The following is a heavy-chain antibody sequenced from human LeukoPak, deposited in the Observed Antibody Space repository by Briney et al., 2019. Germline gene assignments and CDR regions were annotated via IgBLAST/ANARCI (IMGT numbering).Heavy chain of an antibody. V-gene: IGHV3-23*01. CDR3: AKGSSVYPPSLNDY. D-gene: IGHD6-6*01. J-gene: IGHJ4*02. CDR1: GFTFSSYG. CDR2: ISGSGGST. Sequence: GSLRLSCAASGFTFSSYGMSWVRQAPGKGLEWVSAISGSGGSTYYADSVKGRFTISRDNSKNTLYLQMNSLRAEDTAVYYCAKGSSVYPPSLNDYWGQGTLVTVSS.